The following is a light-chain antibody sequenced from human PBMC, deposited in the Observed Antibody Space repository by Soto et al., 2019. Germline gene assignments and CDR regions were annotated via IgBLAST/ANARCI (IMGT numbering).Light chain of an antibody. CDR1: QSVSSSY. CDR2: NAS. Sequence: EIVLTQSAGTLSLSPGERATLYCWASQSVSSSYLAWYQQKPGQAPRLLIYNASSRATGIPDRFSGSGSGTDFTLTISRLEPEDFAVYYCQHYGHALWAFGQGTKV. V-gene: IGKV3-20*01. CDR3: QHYGHALWA. J-gene: IGKJ1*01.